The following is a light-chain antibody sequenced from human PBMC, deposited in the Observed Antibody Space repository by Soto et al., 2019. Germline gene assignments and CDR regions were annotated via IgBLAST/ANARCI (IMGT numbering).Light chain of an antibody. V-gene: IGKV3-15*01. CDR3: LQYNDWPYT. Sequence: EIVVTQSPATLSVSPGERVTLSCRASQSVSSSLAWYQQRPGQAPRLLIYDTSTRAAGISARFSGSGSGTEFTLTISSLQSEDFAVYYCLQYNDWPYTFGQGTKLEIK. CDR1: QSVSSS. CDR2: DTS. J-gene: IGKJ2*01.